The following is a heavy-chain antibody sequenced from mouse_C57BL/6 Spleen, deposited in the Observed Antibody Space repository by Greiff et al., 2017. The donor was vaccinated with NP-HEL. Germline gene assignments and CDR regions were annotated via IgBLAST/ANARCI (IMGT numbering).Heavy chain of an antibody. CDR1: GYTFTSYW. D-gene: IGHD2-3*01. Sequence: QVQLQQSGAELVKPGASVKLSCKASGYTFTSYWMHWVKQRPGQGLEWIGMIHPNSGSTNYNEKFKSKATLTVDKSSSTAYMQLSSLTSEDSAVYYCARGDGYYAMDYWGQGTSVTGPS. J-gene: IGHJ4*01. CDR2: IHPNSGST. CDR3: ARGDGYYAMDY. V-gene: IGHV1-64*01.